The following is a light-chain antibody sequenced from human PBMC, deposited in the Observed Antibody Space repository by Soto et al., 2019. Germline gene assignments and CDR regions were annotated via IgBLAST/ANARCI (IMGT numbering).Light chain of an antibody. CDR3: QQYRSSPLVT. J-gene: IGKJ5*01. CDR2: GTS. CDR1: QSVSSSY. V-gene: IGKV3-20*01. Sequence: EIVLTQSPGTLSLSPGERATLSCRASQSVSSSYLAWYQQRPGQAPRLLIYGTSSRATGIPDRFSGSGSGTDFTLTISRLKPEDFAVYYCQQYRSSPLVTFGQGTRLEIK.